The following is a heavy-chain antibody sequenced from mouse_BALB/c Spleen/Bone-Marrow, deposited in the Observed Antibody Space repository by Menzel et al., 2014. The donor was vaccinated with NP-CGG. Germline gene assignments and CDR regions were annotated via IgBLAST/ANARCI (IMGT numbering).Heavy chain of an antibody. J-gene: IGHJ3*01. CDR3: ARHAYYDYTEVSFVY. D-gene: IGHD2-4*01. Sequence: EVKLVESGGGLVKSGGSLKLSCAASGFSFNSYGMSWVRQTPEKRLEWVATISGGGSYTFYPDSVKGRFTISRDNAKNNLYLQLSSLRSEDTALYYCARHAYYDYTEVSFVYWGQGTLVTVSA. CDR1: GFSFNSYG. CDR2: ISGGGSYT. V-gene: IGHV5-9-2*01.